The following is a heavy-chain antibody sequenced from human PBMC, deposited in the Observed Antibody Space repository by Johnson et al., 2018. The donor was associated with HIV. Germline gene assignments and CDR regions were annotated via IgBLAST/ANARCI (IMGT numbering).Heavy chain of an antibody. V-gene: IGHV3-NL1*01. CDR3: ARERGYRSALWKLSEAAFDL. CDR1: GFTFSSYG. D-gene: IGHD6-19*01. CDR2: IYSGGTT. Sequence: QVQLVESGGGVVQPGRSLRLSCAASGFTFSSYGMHWVRQAPGKGLEWVAVIYSGGTTYYAGSVTGRFPISRDNSKNTLYLQMNSLRAEYTAVYYCARERGYRSALWKLSEAAFDLWGQGTMVTVSS. J-gene: IGHJ3*01.